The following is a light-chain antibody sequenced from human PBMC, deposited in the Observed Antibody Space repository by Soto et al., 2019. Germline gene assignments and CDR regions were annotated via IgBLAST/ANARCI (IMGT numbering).Light chain of an antibody. CDR2: EVN. CDR3: HSFTTNSTHV. J-gene: IGLJ1*01. Sequence: QSALTQPASLSGSPGQSITISCTGTSSDIGAYDYVSWFQQHPGKAPNLMISEVNNRPSGVSNRFSGSKSGNTAYLTISGPQVEDESEYFCHSFTTNSTHVFSTGTKVTVL. CDR1: SSDIGAYDY. V-gene: IGLV2-14*01.